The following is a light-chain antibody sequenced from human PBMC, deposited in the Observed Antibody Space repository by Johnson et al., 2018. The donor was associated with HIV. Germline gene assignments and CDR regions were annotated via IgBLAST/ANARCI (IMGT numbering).Light chain of an antibody. CDR2: DNN. CDR1: SSNIGNNY. V-gene: IGLV1-51*01. CDR3: GTWDSNLSGVLYV. Sequence: QPVLTQPPSVSAAPGQKVTISCSGSSSNIGNNYVSWYQQLPGTAPKLLIYDNNKRPSGSPGRFSGSKSGTSANLAITGLRTGDEAVYYCGTWDSNLSGVLYVFGSGTRVTVL. J-gene: IGLJ1*01.